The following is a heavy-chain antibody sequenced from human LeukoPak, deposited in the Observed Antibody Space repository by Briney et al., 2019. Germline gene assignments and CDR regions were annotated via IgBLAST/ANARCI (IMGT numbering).Heavy chain of an antibody. V-gene: IGHV4-39*01. Sequence: SETLSLTCTVSGGSIRSTSYYWGWIRQPPGKGLEWIGSIYYSGSTYYNPSLKSRVTISVDTSKNQFSLKLSSVTAADTAVYYCGRLFYDFWSGHYYYYMDVWCKGTTVTVSS. CDR2: IYYSGST. CDR3: GRLFYDFWSGHYYYYMDV. CDR1: GGSIRSTSYY. D-gene: IGHD3-3*01. J-gene: IGHJ6*03.